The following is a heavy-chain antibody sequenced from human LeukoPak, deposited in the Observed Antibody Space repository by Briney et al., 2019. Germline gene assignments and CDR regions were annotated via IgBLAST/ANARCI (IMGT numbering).Heavy chain of an antibody. J-gene: IGHJ5*02. V-gene: IGHV1-46*01. CDR3: ARDPPYGSGSSNWFVP. D-gene: IGHD3-10*01. CDR2: INPSGGST. Sequence: ASVKVSCKTSGYTFTSYYMHWVRQDPGQGLEWMGIINPSGGSTSYAQKFQGRVTMTRDTSTSTVYMELSSLRSEDTAVYYCARDPPYGSGSSNWFVPWGQGTLVTVSS. CDR1: GYTFTSYY.